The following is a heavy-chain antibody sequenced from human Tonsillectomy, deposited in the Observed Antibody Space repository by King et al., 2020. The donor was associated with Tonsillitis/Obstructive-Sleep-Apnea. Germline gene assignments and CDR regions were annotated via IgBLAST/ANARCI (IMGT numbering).Heavy chain of an antibody. D-gene: IGHD1-1*01. V-gene: IGHV4-39*02. Sequence: QLQESGPGLVNPSETLSLTCTVSGGPISSSNYYWGWIRQPPGKGLEWIGSFYYSGNTYYNTSLKSRVTISVDTSKDHFSLRLSSVTAADTAVYYCAGTPNWNDNWFDPWGQGTLVTVSS. CDR2: FYYSGNT. J-gene: IGHJ5*02. CDR3: AGTPNWNDNWFDP. CDR1: GGPISSSNYY.